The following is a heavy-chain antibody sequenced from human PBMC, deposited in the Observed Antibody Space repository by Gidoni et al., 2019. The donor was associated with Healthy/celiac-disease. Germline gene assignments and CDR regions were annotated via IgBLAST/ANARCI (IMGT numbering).Heavy chain of an antibody. CDR3: ARRWGWGSYFGFDY. CDR1: GGSISSSSYY. CDR2: IYYSGST. D-gene: IGHD1-26*01. V-gene: IGHV4-39*01. Sequence: QLQLQESGPGLVKPSETLSLTCTVSGGSISSSSYYWGWIRQPPGKGLEWIGSIYYSGSTYYNPSLKSRVTISVDTSKNQFSLKLSSVTAADTAVYYCARRWGWGSYFGFDYWGQGTLVTVSS. J-gene: IGHJ4*02.